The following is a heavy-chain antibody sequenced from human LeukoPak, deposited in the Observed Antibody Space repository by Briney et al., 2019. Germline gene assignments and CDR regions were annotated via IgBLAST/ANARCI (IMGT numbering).Heavy chain of an antibody. V-gene: IGHV7-4-1*02. CDR1: TYTFTNYA. CDR3: AREMSYGGKSFDY. Sequence: ASVKVSCKASTYTFTNYAIDWVRQAPGQGLEWMGWINTNTGNPTYAQGSTGRFVFSLDTSVSTAYLQISSLKAEDSAVYYCAREMSYGGKSFDYWGQGTLVTVSS. J-gene: IGHJ4*02. CDR2: INTNTGNP. D-gene: IGHD4-23*01.